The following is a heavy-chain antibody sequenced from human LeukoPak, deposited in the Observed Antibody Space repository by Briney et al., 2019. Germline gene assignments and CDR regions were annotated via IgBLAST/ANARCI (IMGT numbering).Heavy chain of an antibody. D-gene: IGHD6-13*01. CDR3: ARGGRYRSSWYWFDP. CDR2: IYTSGST. V-gene: IGHV4-4*07. J-gene: IGHJ5*02. CDR1: GGSISSYY. Sequence: KPAETLSLTCNVSGGSISSYYWSWIRQPAGKGLEWIGRIYTSGSTNYNPSLKSRVTMSVDTSKNQFSLKLSSVTAADTAVYYCARGGRYRSSWYWFDPWGQGTLVTVSS.